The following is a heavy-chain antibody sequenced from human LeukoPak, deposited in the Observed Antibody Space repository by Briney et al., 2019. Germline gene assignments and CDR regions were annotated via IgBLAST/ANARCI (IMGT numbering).Heavy chain of an antibody. CDR3: ARELGCAFDI. V-gene: IGHV4-59*01. D-gene: IGHD3-3*02. CDR1: GGSISTYH. CDR2: FYYNGDT. Sequence: SETLSLTCTVSGGSISTYHWSWIRQPPGKGLEWIGYFYYNGDTNYSPSLKSRVVISADTSQDQLSLMVRSVTAADTALYYCARELGCAFDIWGQGIMVIVSS. J-gene: IGHJ3*02.